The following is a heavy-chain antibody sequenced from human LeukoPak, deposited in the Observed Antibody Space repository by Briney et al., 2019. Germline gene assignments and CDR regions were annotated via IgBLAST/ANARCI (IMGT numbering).Heavy chain of an antibody. V-gene: IGHV3-74*01. CDR2: INSDGSST. Sequence: GGSLRLSCAASGFTFSSYWMHWVHQAPGKGLVWVSRINSDGSSTIYADSVKGRFTISRDNAKNTLYLQMNSLGVEDTAVYYCAIWGYCSGGSCYVSAYYYGMDVWGQGTTVTVSS. CDR3: AIWGYCSGGSCYVSAYYYGMDV. D-gene: IGHD2-15*01. J-gene: IGHJ6*02. CDR1: GFTFSSYW.